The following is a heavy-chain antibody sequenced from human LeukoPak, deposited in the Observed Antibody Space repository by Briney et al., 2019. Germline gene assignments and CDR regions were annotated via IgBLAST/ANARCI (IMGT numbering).Heavy chain of an antibody. D-gene: IGHD3-22*01. V-gene: IGHV1-46*01. CDR3: ARDLGTYYYDSSGYLAY. CDR1: GYTFTSYY. CDR2: INPSGGST. J-gene: IGHJ4*02. Sequence: EASVKVSCKASGYTFTSYYMHWVRQAPGQGLEWMGIINPSGGSTSYAQKFQGRVTMTRDMSTSTVYMELSSLRSEDTAVYYCARDLGTYYYDSSGYLAYWGQGTLVTVSS.